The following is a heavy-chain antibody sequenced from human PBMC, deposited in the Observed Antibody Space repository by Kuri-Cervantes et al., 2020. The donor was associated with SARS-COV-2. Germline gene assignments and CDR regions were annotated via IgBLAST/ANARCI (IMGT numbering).Heavy chain of an antibody. CDR3: ARDRAEDGDYVDYYGMDV. D-gene: IGHD4-17*01. J-gene: IGHJ6*02. CDR2: INPSGGST. CDR1: GYTFTNDY. V-gene: IGHV1-46*01. Sequence: ASVKVSCKASGYTFTNDYMYWVRQAPGQGLEWMGIINPSGGSTSYAQKFQGRVTMTRDTSTSTVYMELSSLRPEDTAVYYCARDRAEDGDYVDYYGMDVWGQGTTVTVSS.